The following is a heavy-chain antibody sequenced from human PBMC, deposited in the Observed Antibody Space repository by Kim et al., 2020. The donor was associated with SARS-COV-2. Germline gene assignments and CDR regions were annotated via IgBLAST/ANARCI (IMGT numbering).Heavy chain of an antibody. V-gene: IGHV3-21*01. J-gene: IGHJ4*02. Sequence: GGSLRLSCAASGFTFSSYSMNWVRQAPGKGLEWVSSISSSSSYIYYADSVKGRFTISRDNAKNSLYLQMNSLRAEDTAVYYCASYSSGWYPSLDGYWGQGTLVTVSS. CDR2: ISSSSSYI. CDR1: GFTFSSYS. D-gene: IGHD6-19*01. CDR3: ASYSSGWYPSLDGY.